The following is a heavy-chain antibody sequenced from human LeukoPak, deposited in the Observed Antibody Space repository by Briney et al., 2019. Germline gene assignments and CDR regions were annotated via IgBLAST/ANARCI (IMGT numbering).Heavy chain of an antibody. CDR1: GYTFTSYD. J-gene: IGHJ6*02. CDR2: MNPNSGNT. D-gene: IGHD1-20*01. CDR3: ARGPPPYNWNDRGYYYYGMDV. V-gene: IGHV1-8*01. Sequence: GASVKVSCKASGYTFTSYDINWVRQATGQGLEWMGWMNPNSGNTGYAQKFQGRVTMTRNTSISTAYMELSSLRSEDTAVYYCARGPPPYNWNDRGYYYYGMDVWGQGTTVTVSS.